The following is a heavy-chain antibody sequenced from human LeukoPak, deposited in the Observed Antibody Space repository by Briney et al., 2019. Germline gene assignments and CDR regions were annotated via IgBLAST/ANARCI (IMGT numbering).Heavy chain of an antibody. CDR2: ISTGSSTI. CDR1: GFTFSRHS. J-gene: IGHJ6*03. Sequence: HPGGTLRLSRAASGFTFSRHSMNWVRQAPGKGLEWISYISTGSSTIYYADSVKGRFTISRDNAKNSLFLQMNSLRVEDTAVYYCARVLDYSEPYYMDVWGKGTTVTVSS. D-gene: IGHD4-11*01. CDR3: ARVLDYSEPYYMDV. V-gene: IGHV3-48*01.